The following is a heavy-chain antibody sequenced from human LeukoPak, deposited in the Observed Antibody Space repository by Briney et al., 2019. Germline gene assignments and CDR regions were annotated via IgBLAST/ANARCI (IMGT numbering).Heavy chain of an antibody. J-gene: IGHJ5*02. Sequence: GASVKVSCKASGYTFTSYYMHWVRQAPGQGLEWMGIINPSGGSTSYAQKFQGRVTMTRDTSTSTVYMELSSLRSEDTAVYYCARGFASVPAAPNWFDPWGQGTLFTVSS. CDR2: INPSGGST. D-gene: IGHD2-2*01. V-gene: IGHV1-46*01. CDR3: ARGFASVPAAPNWFDP. CDR1: GYTFTSYY.